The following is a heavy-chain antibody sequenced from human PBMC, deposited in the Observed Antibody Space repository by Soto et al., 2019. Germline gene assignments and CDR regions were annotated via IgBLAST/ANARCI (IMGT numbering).Heavy chain of an antibody. V-gene: IGHV3-7*01. CDR3: ARDVREPGY. Sequence: EVQLVESGGGLVQPGGSLRLSCVASGFTFSNYWMNWVRQAPGKGLEWVANIKENGSEKYYVDSVKGRFTISRDNAKNPLYLQMNSLRVEDTAVYYGARDVREPGYWGQGNLVTVCS. D-gene: IGHD1-26*01. J-gene: IGHJ4*02. CDR1: GFTFSNYW. CDR2: IKENGSEK.